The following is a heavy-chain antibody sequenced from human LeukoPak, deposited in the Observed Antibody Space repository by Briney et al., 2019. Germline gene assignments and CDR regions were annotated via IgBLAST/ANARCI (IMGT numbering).Heavy chain of an antibody. Sequence: ASVKVSCKASGYTFTSYVLHWVRQAPGQRLEWMGWINAGNGNTKYSQKFQGRVTITRDTSASTAYMELSSLRSEDTAVYYCASSDILTGSFDYWGQGTLVTVSS. D-gene: IGHD3-9*01. CDR3: ASSDILTGSFDY. V-gene: IGHV1-3*01. J-gene: IGHJ4*02. CDR2: INAGNGNT. CDR1: GYTFTSYV.